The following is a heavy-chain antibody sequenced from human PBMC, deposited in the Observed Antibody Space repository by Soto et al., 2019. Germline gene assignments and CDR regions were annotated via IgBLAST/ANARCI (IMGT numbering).Heavy chain of an antibody. Sequence: SVKVSCKASGGTVSSYAITWVRQAPGKGLEWMGVFVPIFVSAHYAPKFQGRITITADESTSTAYMELSGLTSEDTAIYYCARDVSSDTTGFRGYDLWGQGTQVTVSS. V-gene: IGHV1-69*13. CDR1: GGTVSSYA. CDR2: FVPIFVSA. D-gene: IGHD3-10*01. J-gene: IGHJ4*02. CDR3: ARDVSSDTTGFRGYDL.